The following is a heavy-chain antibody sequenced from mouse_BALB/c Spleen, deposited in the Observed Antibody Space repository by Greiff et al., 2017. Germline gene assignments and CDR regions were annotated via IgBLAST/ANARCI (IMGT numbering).Heavy chain of an antibody. CDR2: ISSGGSYT. CDR3: ARDRDYYAMDY. Sequence: DVQLVESGGGLVKPGGSLKLSCAASGFTFSSYAMSWVRQSPEKRLEWVAEISSGGSYTYYPDTVTGRFTISRDNAKNTLYLEMSSLRSEDTAMYYCARDRDYYAMDYWGQGTSVTVSS. J-gene: IGHJ4*01. CDR1: GFTFSSYA. V-gene: IGHV5-9-4*01. D-gene: IGHD3-3*01.